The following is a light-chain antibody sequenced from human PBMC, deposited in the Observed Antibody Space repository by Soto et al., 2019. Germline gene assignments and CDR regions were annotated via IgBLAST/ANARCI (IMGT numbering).Light chain of an antibody. V-gene: IGKV3-20*01. Sequence: EIVLTQSPGTLSLSPGERATLSCRASQSVSSSYLAWYQQKPGQAPRLLIYGASSRATDIPDRFSGSGSGTDFTLTISRLEPEDVAVYYCQQYGTSPPKYTFGQGTKLEIK. CDR2: GAS. CDR1: QSVSSSY. J-gene: IGKJ2*01. CDR3: QQYGTSPPKYT.